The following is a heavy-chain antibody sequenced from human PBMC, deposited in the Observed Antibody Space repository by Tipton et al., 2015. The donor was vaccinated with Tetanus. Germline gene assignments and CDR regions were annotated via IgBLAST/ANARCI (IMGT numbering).Heavy chain of an antibody. CDR1: GGSINNGAYT. CDR2: IFHTGVT. Sequence: TLSLTCTVSGGSINNGAYTWSWIRQSPGKGLEWIGYIFHTGVTYFNPSLKSRVTISVDGPENQFSLNLKPVSAADTAVYYCARSHGSGGLLWFDSWGQGTLLTVSS. V-gene: IGHV4-30-2*06. CDR3: ARSHGSGGLLWFDS. D-gene: IGHD3-10*01. J-gene: IGHJ5*01.